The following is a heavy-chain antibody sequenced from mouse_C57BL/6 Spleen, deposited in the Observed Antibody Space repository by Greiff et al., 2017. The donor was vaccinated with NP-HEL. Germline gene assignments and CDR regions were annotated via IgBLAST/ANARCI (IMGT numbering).Heavy chain of an antibody. D-gene: IGHD2-4*01. CDR1: GFTFSSYG. Sequence: EVKLVESGGDLVKPGGSLKLSCAASGFTFSSYGMSWVRQTPDKRLEWVATISSGGSYTYYTDSVKGRFTISRDNAKNTLYLQMSSLKAEDTAMYYCARHEAYDYDGAWFAYWGQGTLVTVSA. CDR2: ISSGGSYT. V-gene: IGHV5-6*01. CDR3: ARHEAYDYDGAWFAY. J-gene: IGHJ3*01.